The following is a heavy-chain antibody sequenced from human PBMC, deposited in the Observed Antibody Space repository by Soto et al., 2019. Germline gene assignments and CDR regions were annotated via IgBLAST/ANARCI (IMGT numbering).Heavy chain of an antibody. Sequence: EVQLLESGGGLVQPGGSLRLSCAASGFTFSMYAMSWVRQAPGKGLEWVSAISGSGDRTDYADSVKGRFTISRDTSKSTLYLQMNSLRAEDTAVYYCAKEGAWRLNYYYYYMDVWGKGNTVTVSS. D-gene: IGHD3-3*01. J-gene: IGHJ6*03. V-gene: IGHV3-23*01. CDR1: GFTFSMYA. CDR2: ISGSGDRT. CDR3: AKEGAWRLNYYYYYMDV.